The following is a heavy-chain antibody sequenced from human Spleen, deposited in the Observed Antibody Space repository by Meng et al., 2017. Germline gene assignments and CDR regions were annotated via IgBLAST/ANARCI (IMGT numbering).Heavy chain of an antibody. CDR3: AKNLWHTVVVTAIDY. Sequence: GESLKISCAASGFTFSTYNMNWVRQAPGKGLQWVSSISSSSTYIYYADSMKGRFTISRDNSKNTLYLQMSSLRAEDTAVYYCAKNLWHTVVVTAIDYWGQGTRVTGYS. CDR1: GFTFSTYN. CDR2: ISSSSTYI. J-gene: IGHJ4*02. V-gene: IGHV3-21*04. D-gene: IGHD2-21*02.